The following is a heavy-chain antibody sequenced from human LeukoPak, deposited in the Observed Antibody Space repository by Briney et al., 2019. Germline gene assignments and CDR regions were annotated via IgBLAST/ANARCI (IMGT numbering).Heavy chain of an antibody. CDR3: ARAPLGYYMDV. V-gene: IGHV4-59*11. CDR2: IYYSGST. J-gene: IGHJ6*03. CDR1: GGSISSHY. Sequence: SETLSLTCTVSGGSISSHYWSWIRRPPGKEREWIGYIYYSGSTNYNPSLKSRVTISVDTSKNQFSLKLSSVTAADTAVYYCARAPLGYYMDVWGKGTTVTVSS.